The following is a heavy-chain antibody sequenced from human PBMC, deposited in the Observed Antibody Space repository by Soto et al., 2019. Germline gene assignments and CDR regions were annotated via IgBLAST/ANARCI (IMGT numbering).Heavy chain of an antibody. CDR3: ARAPMVLSRSYFDS. D-gene: IGHD2-8*01. Sequence: SETLSLTCTVSGGSISNFYWSWTRQPPGKGLEWIGYISYSGNTNYNPSLKSRVSISVDTSKNQLSLNLTSVTAADTAVYYCARAPMVLSRSYFDSWGQGXPVTVSS. V-gene: IGHV4-59*01. J-gene: IGHJ4*02. CDR1: GGSISNFY. CDR2: ISYSGNT.